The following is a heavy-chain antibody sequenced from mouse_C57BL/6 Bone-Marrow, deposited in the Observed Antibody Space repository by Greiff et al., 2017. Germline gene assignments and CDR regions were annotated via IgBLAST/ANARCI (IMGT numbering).Heavy chain of an antibody. D-gene: IGHD1-1*01. V-gene: IGHV10-3*01. J-gene: IGHJ4*01. Sequence: EVKLVESGGGLVQPKGSLKLSCAASGFTFNTYAMHWVRQAPGKGLEWVARIRSKSSNYETYYADSVKDRFTISRDDTQSMLHLQMNNLKTEDTAMYYCVGDYGSSYAMDYWGQGTSVTVSS. CDR2: IRSKSSNYET. CDR1: GFTFNTYA. CDR3: VGDYGSSYAMDY.